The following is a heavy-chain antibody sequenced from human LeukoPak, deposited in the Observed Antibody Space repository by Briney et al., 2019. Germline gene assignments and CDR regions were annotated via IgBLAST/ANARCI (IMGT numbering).Heavy chain of an antibody. V-gene: IGHV4-34*01. Sequence: SETLSLTRAVSGGSFSGYYWSWIRQPPGKGLECLREINHSGSTNYRPSLKSRVTISVDTSKNHLSLNLSSVTAADTAVYYCATTVTTLYGMDFWGQGTTVTVSS. CDR3: ATTVTTLYGMDF. D-gene: IGHD4-17*01. CDR1: GGSFSGYY. J-gene: IGHJ6*02. CDR2: INHSGST.